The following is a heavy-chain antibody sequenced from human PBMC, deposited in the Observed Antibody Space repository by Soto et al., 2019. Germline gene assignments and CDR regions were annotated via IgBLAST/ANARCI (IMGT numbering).Heavy chain of an antibody. D-gene: IGHD2-15*01. Sequence: ASVKVSCKASGYTFTSYGISWVRQAPGQGLEWMGWISAYNGNTNYAQKLQGRVTMTTDTSKSTAYMELRSLRSDDTAVYYCARDNEAYSGYDFYCSGGSCYDVWFDPWGQGTLVTVSS. V-gene: IGHV1-18*01. CDR3: ARDNEAYSGYDFYCSGGSCYDVWFDP. CDR2: ISAYNGNT. J-gene: IGHJ5*02. CDR1: GYTFTSYG.